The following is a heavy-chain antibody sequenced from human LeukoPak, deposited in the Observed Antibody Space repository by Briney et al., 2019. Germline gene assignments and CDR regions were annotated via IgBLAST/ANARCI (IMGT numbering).Heavy chain of an antibody. CDR1: GGSISSHY. J-gene: IGHJ6*03. D-gene: IGHD6-19*01. CDR3: ARGKEYSSGWSYYYYYMDV. CDR2: IYYSGST. Sequence: SETLSLTCPVSGGSISSHYWSWIRQPPAKGLEWIGFIYYSGSTNYNPSLKSRVIISVDTSKNQFSLKLSSVTAADTAVYYCARGKEYSSGWSYYYYYMDVWGKGTTVTVSS. V-gene: IGHV4-59*11.